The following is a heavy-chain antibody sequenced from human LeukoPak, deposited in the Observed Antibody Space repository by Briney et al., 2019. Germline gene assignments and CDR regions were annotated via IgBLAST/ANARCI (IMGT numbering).Heavy chain of an antibody. V-gene: IGHV4-34*01. CDR1: GGSFSGYF. D-gene: IGHD2-15*01. CDR3: ARAMTVVVVAAGWFDP. J-gene: IGHJ5*02. CDR2: INRGGST. Sequence: SETLSLTCAVYGGSFSGYFWSWIRQPPGKGLEWIGEINRGGSTNYNPSLKSRVTISVDTSKNQFSLKLSSVTAADTAVYYCARAMTVVVVAAGWFDPWGQGTLVTVSS.